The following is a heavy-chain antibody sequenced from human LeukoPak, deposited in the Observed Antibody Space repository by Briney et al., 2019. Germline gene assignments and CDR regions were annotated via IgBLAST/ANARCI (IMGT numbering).Heavy chain of an antibody. D-gene: IGHD6-13*01. J-gene: IGHJ4*02. CDR3: ASRAGYTGSWSAFDY. V-gene: IGHV3-7*05. CDR1: TFTLNNYW. Sequence: PGGSLRLSCTASTFTLNNYWMSWVRQAPGEGREWVANIKQDGSEKYHVDSVKGRFTISRDNAKNSLYLQMNSLRAEDTAVYYCASRAGYTGSWSAFDYWGQGTLVTVSS. CDR2: IKQDGSEK.